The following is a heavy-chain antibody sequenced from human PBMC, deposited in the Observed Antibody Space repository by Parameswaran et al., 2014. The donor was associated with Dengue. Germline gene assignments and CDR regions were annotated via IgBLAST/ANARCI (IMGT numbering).Heavy chain of an antibody. Sequence: LRLSCAASGFTFDDYAMHWVRQAPGKGLEWVSGISWNSGSIGYADSVKGRFTISRDNAKNSLYLQMNSLRAEDTALYYCAKDASFLTGDIGVYWGQGTLVTVSS. CDR3: AKDASFLTGDIGVY. V-gene: IGHV3-9*01. CDR2: ISWNSGSI. D-gene: IGHD7-27*01. CDR1: GFTFDDYA. J-gene: IGHJ4*02.